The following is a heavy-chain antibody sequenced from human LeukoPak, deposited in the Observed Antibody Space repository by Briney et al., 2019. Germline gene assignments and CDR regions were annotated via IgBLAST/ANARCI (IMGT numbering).Heavy chain of an antibody. CDR2: INAGNCYT. CDR1: GYTFTSYA. D-gene: IGHD3-10*01. Sequence: ASVTVSCKSSGYTFTSYAMHWVRQAPGQRLGWMGWINAGNCYTKYSQKIQGRFTITRDPSPSTAYMGLSSLRSEDTAVHSCARLYNGHRQWRPHQRSCCFDYWGQGTLVTVSS. CDR3: ARLYNGHRQWRPHQRSCCFDY. J-gene: IGHJ4*02. V-gene: IGHV1-3*01.